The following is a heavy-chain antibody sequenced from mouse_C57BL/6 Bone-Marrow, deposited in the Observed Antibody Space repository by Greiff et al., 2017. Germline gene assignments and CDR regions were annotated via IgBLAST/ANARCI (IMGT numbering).Heavy chain of an antibody. CDR3: ARLTAVVAPMDY. J-gene: IGHJ4*01. D-gene: IGHD1-1*01. CDR2: ISDGGGYT. Sequence: EVQLVESGAGLVKPGGSLKLSCAASGFTFSSYAMSWVHQTPEKRLEWVATISDGGGYTYYPDNVKGRSTISRDNAKNNLYMQMSNLKSEDTAMYYCARLTAVVAPMDYWGQGTSVTVSS. CDR1: GFTFSSYA. V-gene: IGHV5-4*01.